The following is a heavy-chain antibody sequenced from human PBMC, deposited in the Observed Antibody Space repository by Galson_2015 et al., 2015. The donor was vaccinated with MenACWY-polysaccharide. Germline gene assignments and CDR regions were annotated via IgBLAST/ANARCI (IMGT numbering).Heavy chain of an antibody. V-gene: IGHV3-48*02. CDR2: ISRSSTSI. J-gene: IGHJ4*02. D-gene: IGHD4/OR15-4a*01. CDR3: AKSMTILDY. CDR1: GFIFSSHS. Sequence: SLSLSCAASGFIFSSHSMNWVRQAPGRGLERISYISRSSTSINYADSVKRRFTISRDNAKNSLYLQMNSLRDEDTAVYYCAKSMTILDYWGQGTLVTVSS.